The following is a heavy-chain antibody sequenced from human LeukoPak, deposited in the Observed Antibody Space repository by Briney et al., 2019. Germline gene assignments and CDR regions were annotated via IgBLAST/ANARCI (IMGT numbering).Heavy chain of an antibody. V-gene: IGHV4-39*01. D-gene: IGHD1-26*01. CDR3: ARRSRGSYYGFDY. CDR1: GGSISSSSYY. Sequence: SGTLSLTCTVSGGSISSSSYYWGWIRQPPGKGLEWIGRIYYSGGAYHNPSLKSRVTISVDTSKNQFSLKLSSVTAADTAVYYCARRSRGSYYGFDYWGQGTLVTASS. J-gene: IGHJ4*02. CDR2: IYYSGGA.